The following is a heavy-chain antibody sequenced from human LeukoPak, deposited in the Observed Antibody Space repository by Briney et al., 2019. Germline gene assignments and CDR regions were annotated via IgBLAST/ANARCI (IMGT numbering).Heavy chain of an antibody. CDR1: GGSISSSSYY. CDR2: IYHSGST. D-gene: IGHD4-17*01. Sequence: SETLSLTCTVSGGSISSSSYYWGWIRQPPGKGLEWIVSIYHSGSTYYNPSLKSRVTISVDTSKNQFSLKLSSVTAADTAVYYCARATRYGDYEYYFDYWGQGTLVTVSS. J-gene: IGHJ4*02. V-gene: IGHV4-39*07. CDR3: ARATRYGDYEYYFDY.